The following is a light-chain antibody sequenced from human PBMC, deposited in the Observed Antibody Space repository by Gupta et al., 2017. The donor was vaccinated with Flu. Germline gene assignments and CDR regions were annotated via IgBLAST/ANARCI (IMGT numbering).Light chain of an antibody. Sequence: SSELTQDPAVSVVLGQTVRSTCQGDSLRGYYGSWYQQKAGQAPVLVIYGYNKRLSGIPARFSGSTSGTTASLTITGAQAEEEADYYCHSPDRSGNIYVFGTGIKVTVL. CDR2: GYN. V-gene: IGLV3-19*01. J-gene: IGLJ1*01. CDR3: HSPDRSGNIYV. CDR1: SLRGYY.